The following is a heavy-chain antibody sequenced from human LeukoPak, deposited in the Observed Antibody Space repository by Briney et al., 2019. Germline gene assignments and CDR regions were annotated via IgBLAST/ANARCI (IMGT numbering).Heavy chain of an antibody. CDR2: ISGSGGTT. V-gene: IGHV3-23*01. D-gene: IGHD5-24*01. J-gene: IGHJ3*02. CDR1: GFTFSSYA. CDR3: AKGSNAGEMATMYAFDI. Sequence: GGSLRLSCAASGFTFSSYAMSWVRQAPGKGLEWVSSISGISGSGGTTYYADSVKGRFTISRDNSKNTLYLQMNSLRAEDTAVYYCAKGSNAGEMATMYAFDIWGQGTMVTVSS.